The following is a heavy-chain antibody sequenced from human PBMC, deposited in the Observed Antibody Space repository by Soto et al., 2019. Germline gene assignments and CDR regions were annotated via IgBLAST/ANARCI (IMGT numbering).Heavy chain of an antibody. CDR2: ISAYNGNT. CDR1: GYTFTSYG. CDR3: ARVSSYYYDSSGYYAY. V-gene: IGHV1-18*01. D-gene: IGHD3-22*01. J-gene: IGHJ4*02. Sequence: ASVKVSCKASGYTFTSYGISWVRQAPGQGLEWMGWISAYNGNTNYAQKLQGRVTMTTDTSTSTAYMELRSLRSDDTAVYYCARVSSYYYDSSGYYAYWGQGNMVTVSS.